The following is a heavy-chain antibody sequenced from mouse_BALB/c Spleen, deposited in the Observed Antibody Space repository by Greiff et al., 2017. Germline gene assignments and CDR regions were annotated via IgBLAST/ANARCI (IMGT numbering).Heavy chain of an antibody. CDR1: GFTFSSYA. CDR3: ARVGYGYDPFAY. Sequence: DVHLVESGGGLVKPGGSLKLSCAASGFTFSSYAMSWVRQSPEKRLEWVAEISSGGGYTYYPDTVTGRCTISRDNAQNTLYLEMSSLRSEDTALYYRARVGYGYDPFAYWGQGTLVTVSA. D-gene: IGHD2-2*01. J-gene: IGHJ3*01. V-gene: IGHV5-9-4*01. CDR2: ISSGGGYT.